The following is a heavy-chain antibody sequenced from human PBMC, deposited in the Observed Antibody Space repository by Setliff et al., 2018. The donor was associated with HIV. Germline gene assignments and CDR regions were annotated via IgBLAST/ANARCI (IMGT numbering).Heavy chain of an antibody. J-gene: IGHJ4*02. CDR2: IYWDDDK. CDR1: GFSLSTSGVG. Sequence: SGPTLVNPTQTLTLTCTFSGFSLSTSGVGVGWIRQPPGKALEWLAVIYWDDDKRYSPSLKSRVTITKDTSKNQVVLTMTNMDPMDTATYYCARGHYDFWSGYYGGVDFDYWGQGTPVTVSS. CDR3: ARGHYDFWSGYYGGVDFDY. D-gene: IGHD3-3*01. V-gene: IGHV2-5*02.